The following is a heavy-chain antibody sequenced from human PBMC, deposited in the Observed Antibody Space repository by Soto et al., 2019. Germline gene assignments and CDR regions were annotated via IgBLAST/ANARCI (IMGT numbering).Heavy chain of an antibody. D-gene: IGHD6-13*01. CDR1: GYTYPDYD. J-gene: IGHJ4*02. CDR3: ARVPNSNTLTGYFDY. CDR2: VSIKNGNT. V-gene: IGHV1-18*01. Sequence: VKVSCKASGYTYPDYDISWVRQAPGQGLEWVGWVSIKNGNTYYAQILQDRVTMTTDTSTSTAYMELRSLRSDDTAVCYCARVPNSNTLTGYFDYWGQGTVVTVSS.